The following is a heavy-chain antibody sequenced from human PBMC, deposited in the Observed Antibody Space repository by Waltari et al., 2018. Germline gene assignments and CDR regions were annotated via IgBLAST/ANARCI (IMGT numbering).Heavy chain of an antibody. CDR3: ARDAPSVGSWYFAEYFQH. CDR2: INPNSGGT. D-gene: IGHD6-13*01. Sequence: QVQLVQSGAEVKKPGASVKVSCKASGYTFTGYYMHWVRQAPGQGLEWMGWINPNSGGTNYAQKFQGRVTMTRDTSISTAYMELSRLRSDDTAVYYCARDAPSVGSWYFAEYFQHWGQGTLVTVSS. J-gene: IGHJ1*01. V-gene: IGHV1-2*02. CDR1: GYTFTGYY.